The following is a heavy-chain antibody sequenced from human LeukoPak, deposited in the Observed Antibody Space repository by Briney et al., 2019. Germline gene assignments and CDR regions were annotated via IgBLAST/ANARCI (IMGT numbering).Heavy chain of an antibody. CDR1: GFTFSSYG. CDR3: ARDRHSSGYYYYGMDV. J-gene: IGHJ6*02. V-gene: IGHV3-33*01. D-gene: IGHD6-19*01. Sequence: PGRSLRLSCAASGFTFSSYGMHWVRQAPGKGLEWVAVIWYDGSNKYYADSVKGRFTISRDNSKNTLYLQMDSLRAEDTAVYYCARDRHSSGYYYYGMDVWGQGTTVTVSS. CDR2: IWYDGSNK.